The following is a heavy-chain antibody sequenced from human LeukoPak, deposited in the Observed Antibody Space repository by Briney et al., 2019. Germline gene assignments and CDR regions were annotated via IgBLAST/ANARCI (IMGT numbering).Heavy chain of an antibody. J-gene: IGHJ5*02. D-gene: IGHD6-13*01. CDR3: ARGFSSSWYEIARGAPFDP. Sequence: ASVKVSCKVSGYTLTELSMHWVRQAPGKGLEWMGGFDPEDGETIYAQKFQGRVTMTEDTSTDTAYMELSSLRSEDTAVYYCARGFSSSWYEIARGAPFDPWGQGTLVTVSS. CDR2: FDPEDGET. V-gene: IGHV1-24*01. CDR1: GYTLTELS.